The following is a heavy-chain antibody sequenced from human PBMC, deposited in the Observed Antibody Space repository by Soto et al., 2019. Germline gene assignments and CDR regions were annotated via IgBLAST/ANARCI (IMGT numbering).Heavy chain of an antibody. J-gene: IGHJ3*02. D-gene: IGHD6-19*01. CDR3: AREQSVAGTVWSSDAFDI. CDR2: IYYSGST. V-gene: IGHV4-30-4*01. Sequence: SETLSLTCTVSGGSIRSGDYYWSWIRQPPGKGLKWIGYIYYSGSTYYNPSLKSRVTISVDTSKNQFSLKLSSVTAVDTAVYYCAREQSVAGTVWSSDAFDIWGQGTMVTVSS. CDR1: GGSIRSGDYY.